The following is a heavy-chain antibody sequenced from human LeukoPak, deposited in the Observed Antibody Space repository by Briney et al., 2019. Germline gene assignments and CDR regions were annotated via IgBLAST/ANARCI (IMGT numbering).Heavy chain of an antibody. Sequence: GASVKVSCKASGYTFTGYYMHWVRQAPGQGLEWMGWINPNSGGTNYAQKFQGRVTMTRDTSISTAYMELSRLRSDDTAVYYCARIIAAAGIGAEYFQRWGQGTLVTVSS. D-gene: IGHD6-13*01. CDR3: ARIIAAAGIGAEYFQR. J-gene: IGHJ1*01. V-gene: IGHV1-2*02. CDR2: INPNSGGT. CDR1: GYTFTGYY.